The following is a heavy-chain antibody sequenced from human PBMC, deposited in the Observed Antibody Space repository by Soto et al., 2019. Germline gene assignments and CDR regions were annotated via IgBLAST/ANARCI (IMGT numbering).Heavy chain of an antibody. Sequence: GGSLRLSCAASGFTFSSYSMNWVRQAPGKGLEWVSSISASSSYIYYADSLKGRFTISRDNAKNSLDLQMNSPRVEDTAVYYCARAKETGLYDAFDVWGQGTMVTVSS. D-gene: IGHD7-27*01. J-gene: IGHJ3*01. V-gene: IGHV3-21*01. CDR2: ISASSSYI. CDR3: ARAKETGLYDAFDV. CDR1: GFTFSSYS.